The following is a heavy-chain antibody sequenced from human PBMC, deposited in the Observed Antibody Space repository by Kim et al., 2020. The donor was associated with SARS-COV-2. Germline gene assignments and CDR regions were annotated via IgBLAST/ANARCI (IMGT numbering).Heavy chain of an antibody. Sequence: GGSLRLSCAASGFTFSTYGMHWIRQAPGKGLEWLAVISYDGTNKYYADSLKGRFTISRDNSKNTLYLQMNSLRSEDTSVYYCAKDLRPYSSSWNWFDPWGQGTLVTVSS. J-gene: IGHJ5*02. CDR2: ISYDGTNK. CDR1: GFTFSTYG. CDR3: AKDLRPYSSSWNWFDP. D-gene: IGHD6-13*01. V-gene: IGHV3-30*18.